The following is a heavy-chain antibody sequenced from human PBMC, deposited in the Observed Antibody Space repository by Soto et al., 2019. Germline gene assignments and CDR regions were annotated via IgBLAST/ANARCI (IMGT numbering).Heavy chain of an antibody. Sequence: QPGGSLRLSCAASGFSFNNYNMNWVRQVPGKGLEWVSYITNTGDNTYYADSVEGRFTISRDNADNSLYLQMNSLRAEDTAIYYCARDSVVVSFRPRNFDLWGRGTQVTVSS. CDR3: ARDSVVVSFRPRNFDL. CDR2: ITNTGDNT. J-gene: IGHJ2*01. CDR1: GFSFNNYN. V-gene: IGHV3-48*01. D-gene: IGHD3-22*01.